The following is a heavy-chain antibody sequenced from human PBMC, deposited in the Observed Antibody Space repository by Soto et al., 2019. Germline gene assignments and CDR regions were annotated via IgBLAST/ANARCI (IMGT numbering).Heavy chain of an antibody. CDR2: ISHSGTS. CDR1: GGSISSSHW. Sequence: QVQLQESGPGLVKPSGTLSLTCAVSGGSISSSHWWTWVRQSPGKGLEYIGEISHSGTSNSNPSLQSRVTLSVDRSKNHFSLTLISVTAADTAVYYCARVVLSITRGAFDAWGQGTPVIVSS. J-gene: IGHJ3*01. V-gene: IGHV4-4*02. CDR3: ARVVLSITRGAFDA. D-gene: IGHD1-20*01.